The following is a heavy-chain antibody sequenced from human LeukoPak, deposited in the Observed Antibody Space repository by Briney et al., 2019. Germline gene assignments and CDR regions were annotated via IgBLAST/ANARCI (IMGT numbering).Heavy chain of an antibody. CDR3: AREEQQLDYYYYGMDV. CDR2: INPNSGGT. J-gene: IGHJ6*02. D-gene: IGHD6-13*01. Sequence: ASVTVSFKASGYTFTGYYMHWVRQAPGQGVEWMGWINPNSGGTNYAQKFQGRVTMTRDTSISTAYMELSRLRSDDTAVYYCAREEQQLDYYYYGMDVWGQGTTVTVSS. CDR1: GYTFTGYY. V-gene: IGHV1-2*02.